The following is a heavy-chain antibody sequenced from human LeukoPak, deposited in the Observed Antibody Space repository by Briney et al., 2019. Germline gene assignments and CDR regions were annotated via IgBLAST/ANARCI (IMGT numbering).Heavy chain of an antibody. CDR2: ISYDGSNK. D-gene: IGHD6-6*01. CDR1: GFTFSSNA. J-gene: IGHJ3*02. CDR3: ARATSFGPYSSSFVGAFDI. Sequence: QSGGSLRLSCAASGFTFSSNAMHWVRQAPGKGLEWVAVISYDGSNKYYADSVKGRFTISRDNSKNTLYLQMNSLRAEDTAVYYCARATSFGPYSSSFVGAFDIWGQGTMVTVSS. V-gene: IGHV3-30-3*01.